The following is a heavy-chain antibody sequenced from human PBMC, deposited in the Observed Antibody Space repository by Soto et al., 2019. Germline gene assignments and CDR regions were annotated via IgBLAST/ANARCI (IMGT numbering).Heavy chain of an antibody. Sequence: SETLSLTCTLSGASISDNYWSWIRQPPGKGLEWIGYIFYSGSTNYNPSLESRVTISIDTPKNQFSLRLNSVTAADTAVYYCARTNAAVGLGWFDPWGQGTLVTVS. V-gene: IGHV4-59*01. D-gene: IGHD6-19*01. J-gene: IGHJ5*02. CDR3: ARTNAAVGLGWFDP. CDR1: GASISDNY. CDR2: IFYSGST.